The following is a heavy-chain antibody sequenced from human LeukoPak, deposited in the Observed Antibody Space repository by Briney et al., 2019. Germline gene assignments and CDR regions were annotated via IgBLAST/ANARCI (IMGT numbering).Heavy chain of an antibody. CDR1: GFTVSSDY. V-gene: IGHV3-53*01. D-gene: IGHD1-26*01. J-gene: IGHJ4*02. CDR3: ASHLVGASSYYFDH. CDR2: IYTGGST. Sequence: GGSLRLSCAASGFTVSSDYMSWVRQAPGKGLEWVSVIYTGGSTYYADSVKGRFTISRDNSKNTLYLQMNSLRAEDTAVYYCASHLVGASSYYFDHWGQGTLVTVSS.